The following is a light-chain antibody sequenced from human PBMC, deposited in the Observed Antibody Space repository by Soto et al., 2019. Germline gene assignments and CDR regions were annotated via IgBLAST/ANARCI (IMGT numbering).Light chain of an antibody. CDR1: QSFSRSD. CDR2: ATS. CDR3: QQRSNWPPTT. Sequence: EIVLTQSPGTVSLSPGESATLSCRARQSFSRSDLEGYQHRHGQYPRLLIYATSSRATGIPARFSGSGSGTDFTLTISSLEPEDFAVYYCQQRSNWPPTTFGHGTRLEIK. V-gene: IGKV3-11*01. J-gene: IGKJ5*01.